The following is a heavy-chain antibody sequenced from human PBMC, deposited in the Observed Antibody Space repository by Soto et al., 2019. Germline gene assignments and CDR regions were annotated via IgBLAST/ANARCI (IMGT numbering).Heavy chain of an antibody. CDR2: INPNSGGT. CDR3: AREGGYCSSTSCRLTSSFDP. V-gene: IGHV1-2*02. Sequence: ASVKVSCKASGYTFTGYYMHWVRQAPGQGLEWMGWINPNSGGTNYAQKFQGRVTMTRDTSISTAYMELSRLRSEDTAVYYCAREGGYCSSTSCRLTSSFDPWGQGTLVTVS. CDR1: GYTFTGYY. J-gene: IGHJ5*02. D-gene: IGHD2-2*01.